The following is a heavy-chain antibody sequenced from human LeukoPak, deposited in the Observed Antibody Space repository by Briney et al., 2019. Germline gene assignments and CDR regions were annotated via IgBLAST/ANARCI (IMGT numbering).Heavy chain of an antibody. D-gene: IGHD6-13*01. CDR3: ARALRSDIAAAVFDY. V-gene: IGHV4-61*01. J-gene: IGHJ4*02. CDR2: IYYSGST. CDR1: GYSISSGYY. Sequence: PSETLSLTCTVSGYSISSGYYWGWIRQPPGKGLEWIGYIYYSGSTNYNPSLKSRVTISVDTSKNQFSLKLSSVTAADTAVYYCARALRSDIAAAVFDYWGQGTLVTVSS.